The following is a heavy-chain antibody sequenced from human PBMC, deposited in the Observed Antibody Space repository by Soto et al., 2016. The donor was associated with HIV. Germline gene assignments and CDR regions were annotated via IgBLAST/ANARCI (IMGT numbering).Heavy chain of an antibody. CDR2: ISGSGGST. CDR1: GFTFSSYA. CDR3: AKVSQWGDSSSWVGAFDI. J-gene: IGHJ3*02. V-gene: IGHV3-23*01. D-gene: IGHD6-13*01. Sequence: EVQLLESGGGLVQPGGSLRLSCAASGFTFSSYAMSWVRQAPGKGLEWVSAISGSGGSTYYADSVKGRFTISRDNSKNTLYLQMNSLRAEDTAVYYCAKVSQWGDSSSWVGAFDIWGQGTMVTVSS.